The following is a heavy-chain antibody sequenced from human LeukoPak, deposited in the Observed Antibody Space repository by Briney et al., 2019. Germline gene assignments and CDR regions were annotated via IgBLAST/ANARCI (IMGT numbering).Heavy chain of an antibody. J-gene: IGHJ3*02. D-gene: IGHD2-21*01. Sequence: PGGSLRLSCAVSGFSFSSYAMSWARQAPEKGLEWVSVISGSGGYTQYADSVKGRFTISRDNSKNTLYLQMNSLRAEDTAVYYCAKVGYCGGGGCIPLRDAFDTWGQGTTVTVSS. V-gene: IGHV3-23*01. CDR1: GFSFSSYA. CDR2: ISGSGGYT. CDR3: AKVGYCGGGGCIPLRDAFDT.